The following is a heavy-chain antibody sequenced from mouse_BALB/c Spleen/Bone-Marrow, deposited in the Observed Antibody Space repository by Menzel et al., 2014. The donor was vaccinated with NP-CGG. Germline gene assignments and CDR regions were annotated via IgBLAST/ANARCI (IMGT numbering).Heavy chain of an antibody. V-gene: IGHV14-3*02. D-gene: IGHD1-1*01. J-gene: IGHJ2*01. CDR1: GFSIKDTY. Sequence: EVKLVESGAELVKPGASVKLSCTASGFSIKDTYMHWVKQRPEQGLEWIGRIDPANGNTKYDPKFQGRATITADTSSNTAYLQLSSLTSEDTAVYYCARSYGSSPFDYWGQGTTLTVSS. CDR2: IDPANGNT. CDR3: ARSYGSSPFDY.